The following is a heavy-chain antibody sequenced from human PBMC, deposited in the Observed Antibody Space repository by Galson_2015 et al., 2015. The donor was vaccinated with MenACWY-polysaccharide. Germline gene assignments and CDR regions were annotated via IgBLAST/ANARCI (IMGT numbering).Heavy chain of an antibody. CDR3: ARNPSRLDIAAASH. D-gene: IGHD6-13*01. V-gene: IGHV3-30*02. J-gene: IGHJ4*02. CDR2: IRNDGRK. Sequence: RQAPGKGLAWVALIRNDGRKHYPDAVKGRFTISRDNSKNTLYLQMNSLRPEDTAVYYCARNPSRLDIAAASHWGQGALVGVSS.